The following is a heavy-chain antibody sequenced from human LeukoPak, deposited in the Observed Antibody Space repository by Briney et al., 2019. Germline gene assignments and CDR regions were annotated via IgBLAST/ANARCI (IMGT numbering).Heavy chain of an antibody. V-gene: IGHV1-46*01. CDR2: IKPSGGST. CDR1: GYTFTSYG. D-gene: IGHD1-26*01. Sequence: ASVKVSCKASGYTFTSYGISWVRQAPGQGLEWMGVIKPSGGSTSYAQKFQGRVTMTRDTSTSTVYMELRSLRSEDTAVYYCARDGSGSYSDWFDPWGQGTLVTVSS. J-gene: IGHJ5*02. CDR3: ARDGSGSYSDWFDP.